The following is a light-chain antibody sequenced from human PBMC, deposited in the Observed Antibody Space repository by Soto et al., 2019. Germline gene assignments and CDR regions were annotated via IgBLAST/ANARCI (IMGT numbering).Light chain of an antibody. CDR2: STS. CDR1: QSVDSSY. V-gene: IGKV3-20*01. J-gene: IGKJ2*01. CDR3: HQYGTPPRT. Sequence: EIVLTQSPGTQSLSPGEKATLSCRASQSVDSSYLAWYQQRPGHAPRLLIYSTSRRATGIPDRFSGRGSGTDFSLTISRLEPEDFAVYYCHQYGTPPRTFGQGTKLEI.